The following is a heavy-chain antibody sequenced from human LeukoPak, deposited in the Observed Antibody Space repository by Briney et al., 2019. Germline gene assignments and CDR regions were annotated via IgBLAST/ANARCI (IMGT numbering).Heavy chain of an antibody. CDR2: INHSGST. Sequence: PSETLSLTCAVYGGSFSGYYWSWIRQPPGKGLEWIGEINHSGSTNYNPSLKSRVTISVDTSKNQFSLKLSSVTAADTAVYYCARRNPWTYGSGSQGGWFDPWGQGTLVTVSS. V-gene: IGHV4-34*01. CDR1: GGSFSGYY. CDR3: ARRNPWTYGSGSQGGWFDP. D-gene: IGHD3-10*01. J-gene: IGHJ5*02.